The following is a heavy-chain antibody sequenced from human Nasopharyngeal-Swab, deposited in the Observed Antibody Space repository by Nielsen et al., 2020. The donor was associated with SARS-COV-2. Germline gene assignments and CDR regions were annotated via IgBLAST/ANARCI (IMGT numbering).Heavy chain of an antibody. J-gene: IGHJ4*02. D-gene: IGHD3-10*01. CDR2: INAGNGNT. CDR3: ARDRIDSGFDY. CDR1: GYTFTSYA. V-gene: IGHV1-3*01. Sequence: ASVKVSCKASGYTFTSYAMHWVRQAPGQRLEWMGWINAGNGNTKYSQKFQGRVTITRDTSASTAYMELSSMRSEDTAVYYCARDRIDSGFDYWGQGALVTVSS.